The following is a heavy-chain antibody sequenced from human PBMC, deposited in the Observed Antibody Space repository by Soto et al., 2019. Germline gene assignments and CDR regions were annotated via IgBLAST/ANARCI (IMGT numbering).Heavy chain of an antibody. D-gene: IGHD1-26*01. J-gene: IGHJ6*02. V-gene: IGHV4-59*01. CDR1: GGATRGNY. CDR2: IYYSGST. Sequence: ASETRSRTWTGSGGATRGNYWSGIRQPPGKGLEWIGYIYYSGSTNYNPSLKSRVTISVDTSKNQFSLKLSSVTAADTAVYYCARGILGPGCYYYGMDVWGQGTTVT. CDR3: ARGILGPGCYYYGMDV.